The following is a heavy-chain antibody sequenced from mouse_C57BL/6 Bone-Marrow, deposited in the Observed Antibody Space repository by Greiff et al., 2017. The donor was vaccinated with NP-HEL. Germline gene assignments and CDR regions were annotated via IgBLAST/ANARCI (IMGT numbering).Heavy chain of an antibody. J-gene: IGHJ2*01. CDR3: VRQGYDGYYLDY. D-gene: IGHD2-3*01. Sequence: EVQGVESGGGLVQPKGSLKLSCAASGFSFNTYAMNWVRQAPGTGLEWVARVRSKSNNYATYYAYSLKDRFTISRDDSESMLYLQMNNLKTEDTAMYYGVRQGYDGYYLDYWGQGTTRTVSS. CDR2: VRSKSNNYAT. CDR1: GFSFNTYA. V-gene: IGHV10-1*01.